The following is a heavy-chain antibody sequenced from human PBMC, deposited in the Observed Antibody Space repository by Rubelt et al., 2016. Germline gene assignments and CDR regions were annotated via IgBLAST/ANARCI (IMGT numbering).Heavy chain of an antibody. CDR1: GFTFSSNA. D-gene: IGHD3-22*01. J-gene: IGHJ4*02. CDR3: AKGGSYYYDSSGYYSR. Sequence: GSGGGLVQPGGSLRLSCTASGFTFSSNAMNWVRQAPGKGLEWVSASSGSGRSTYYADSVKGRFTISRDNSKNALYLQMNSLRAEDTAVYYCAKGGSYYYDSSGYYSRWGQGTLVTVSS. CDR2: SSGSGRST. V-gene: IGHV3-23*01.